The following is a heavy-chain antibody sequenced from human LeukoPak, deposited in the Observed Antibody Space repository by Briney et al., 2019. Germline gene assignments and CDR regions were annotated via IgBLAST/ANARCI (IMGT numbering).Heavy chain of an antibody. CDR2: ISAYNGNT. D-gene: IGHD2-21*01. J-gene: IGHJ5*02. CDR3: ARVSDEGWFDP. V-gene: IGHV1-18*01. Sequence: ASVKVSCEASGYTFTSYGISWVRQAPGQGLEWMGWISAYNGNTNYAQKLQGRVTMTTDTSTGTAYMELRSLRSDDTAVYYCARVSDEGWFDPWGQGTLVTVSS. CDR1: GYTFTSYG.